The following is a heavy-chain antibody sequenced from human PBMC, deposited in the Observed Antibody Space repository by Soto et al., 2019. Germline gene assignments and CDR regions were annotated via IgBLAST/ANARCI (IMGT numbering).Heavy chain of an antibody. Sequence: SGGSLRLSCAASGLTFSSYAMSWVRQAPGKGLEWVSGISDSGGSIYYADSVKGRFTISRDNSKSTLYLQMSSLRAEDTAVYYCADTISGISYFGLDVWGQGTTVTVSS. V-gene: IGHV3-23*01. J-gene: IGHJ6*02. CDR1: GLTFSSYA. CDR3: ADTISGISYFGLDV. CDR2: ISDSGGSI. D-gene: IGHD3-9*01.